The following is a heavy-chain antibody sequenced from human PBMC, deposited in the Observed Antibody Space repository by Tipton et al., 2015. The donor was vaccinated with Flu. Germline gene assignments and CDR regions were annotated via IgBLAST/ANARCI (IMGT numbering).Heavy chain of an antibody. CDR2: IYSSGNT. Sequence: TLFLTCTVSGGSISSDNYYWSWIRQPAGKGLEWIGRIYSSGNTMYNPSLKSRVTISVDTSNNQFSLNLSSVTAADTAVYYCASGPRDSCCYYYARFWGQGTLVTASS. CDR1: GGSISSDNYY. D-gene: IGHD3-22*01. CDR3: ASGPRDSCCYYYARF. V-gene: IGHV4-61*02. J-gene: IGHJ4*02.